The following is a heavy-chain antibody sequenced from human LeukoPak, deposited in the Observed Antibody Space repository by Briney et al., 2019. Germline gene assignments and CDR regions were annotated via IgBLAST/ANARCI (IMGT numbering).Heavy chain of an antibody. Sequence: GESLKISCKGSGYSFTSYWIGWVRQMPGKGLEWMGIIYPGDSDTRYSPSFQGQVTISADKSISTAYLQWSSLKASDTAMYYCARVPAANYYYYYMDVWGKGTTVTVSS. CDR1: GYSFTSYW. D-gene: IGHD2-2*01. CDR2: IYPGDSDT. CDR3: ARVPAANYYYYYMDV. V-gene: IGHV5-51*01. J-gene: IGHJ6*03.